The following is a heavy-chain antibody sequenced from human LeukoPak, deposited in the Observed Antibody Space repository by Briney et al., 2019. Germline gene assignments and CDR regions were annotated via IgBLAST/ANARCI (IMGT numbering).Heavy chain of an antibody. CDR3: ARDQSYYGSGSPMNV. CDR1: GFTFSSYA. Sequence: GGSLRLSCAASGFTFSSYAMHWVRQAPGKGLEWVAFIRYDGSNKYYADSVKGRFTISRDNSKNTLYLQMNSLRTEDTTVYYCARDQSYYGSGSPMNVWGKGTTVTVSS. D-gene: IGHD3-10*01. V-gene: IGHV3-30*02. J-gene: IGHJ6*03. CDR2: IRYDGSNK.